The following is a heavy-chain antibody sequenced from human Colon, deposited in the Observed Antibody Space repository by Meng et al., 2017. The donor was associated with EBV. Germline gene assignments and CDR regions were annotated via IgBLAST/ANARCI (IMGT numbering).Heavy chain of an antibody. CDR2: IYHGGNT. Sequence: VQLQESGPGALEPPGTLFPTSAAAGASISSNNWWSWVRQPPGKGLEWIGDIYHGGNTNYNPSLKSRVTISVDRSNDQFSLSLSSVTAADTAVYYCARGNAYNAPSFDYWGQGTLVTVSS. D-gene: IGHD5-24*01. CDR1: GASISSNNW. CDR3: ARGNAYNAPSFDY. J-gene: IGHJ4*02. V-gene: IGHV4-4*03.